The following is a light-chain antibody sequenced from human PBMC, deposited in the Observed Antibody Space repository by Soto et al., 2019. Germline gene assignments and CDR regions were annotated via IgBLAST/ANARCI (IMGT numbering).Light chain of an antibody. CDR1: QSVSSSY. J-gene: IGKJ3*01. Sequence: EIVLTQSPGTLSLFPGERATLSCRASQSVSSSYLAWYQQKPGQAPRLLIYSASSRATGIPDRFSGSGSGTDFTLTISRLEPEDVAVFYCQQYGNSPFTFGPGTKVDIK. CDR3: QQYGNSPFT. V-gene: IGKV3-20*01. CDR2: SAS.